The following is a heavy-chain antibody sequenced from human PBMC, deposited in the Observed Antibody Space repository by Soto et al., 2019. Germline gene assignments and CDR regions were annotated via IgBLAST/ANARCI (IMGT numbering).Heavy chain of an antibody. Sequence: QVQLVESGGGVVQPGRSLRLSCAASGFTFSSYGMHWVRQAPGKGLEWVAVISYDGSNKYYADSVKGRFTISRDNSKNRLYLQMNSLRAEDTAVYYGAKNLRRYCSGGSCLCGDWGQGTLVTVSS. CDR1: GFTFSSYG. J-gene: IGHJ4*02. V-gene: IGHV3-30*18. D-gene: IGHD2-15*01. CDR3: AKNLRRYCSGGSCLCGD. CDR2: ISYDGSNK.